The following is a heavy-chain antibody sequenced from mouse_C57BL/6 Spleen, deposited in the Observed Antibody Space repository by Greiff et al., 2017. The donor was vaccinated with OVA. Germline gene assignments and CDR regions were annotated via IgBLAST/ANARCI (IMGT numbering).Heavy chain of an antibody. CDR2: IWSGGST. CDR1: GFSLTSYG. J-gene: IGHJ2*01. D-gene: IGHD6-1*01. CDR3: ARIAWDYFDY. Sequence: VQLQQSGPGLVQPSQSLSITCTVSGFSLTSYGVHWVRQSPGKGLEWLGVIWSGGSTDSNAAFISRLSISKDNSMRQVFFKVDSLQADYTAIYYCARIAWDYFDYWGQGTTLTVSS. V-gene: IGHV2-2*01.